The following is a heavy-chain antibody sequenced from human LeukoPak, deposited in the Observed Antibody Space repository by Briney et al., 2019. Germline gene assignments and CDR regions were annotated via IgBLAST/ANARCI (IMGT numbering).Heavy chain of an antibody. D-gene: IGHD3-9*01. V-gene: IGHV1-2*02. CDR2: INPDTGGT. CDR3: ARSNVLTARGAFDI. J-gene: IGHJ3*02. CDR1: GHTFTGYY. Sequence: ASVKVSCKASGHTFTGYYIHWVRQAPGQGLEWMGWINPDTGGTYSAQKFQGRVTVTRGTAISTAYMELSRLKSDDTSVYFCARSNVLTARGAFDIWGHGTRITVSS.